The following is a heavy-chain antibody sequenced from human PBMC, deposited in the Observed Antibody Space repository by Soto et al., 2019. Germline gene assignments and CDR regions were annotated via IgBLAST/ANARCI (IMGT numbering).Heavy chain of an antibody. D-gene: IGHD5-12*01. Sequence: ASVKVACKASGYTFTSYGISWVRQAPGQGLEWMGWISAYNGNTNYAQMLQGRVTMTTDTSTSTAYMELRSLRSDDTAVYYCARGGYSGYDLGYYYYCMDVWGHGTTVTVSS. CDR3: ARGGYSGYDLGYYYYCMDV. V-gene: IGHV1-18*04. CDR1: GYTFTSYG. J-gene: IGHJ6*02. CDR2: ISAYNGNT.